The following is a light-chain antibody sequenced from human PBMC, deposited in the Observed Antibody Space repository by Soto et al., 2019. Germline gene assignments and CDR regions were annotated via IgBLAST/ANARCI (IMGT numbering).Light chain of an antibody. J-gene: IGLJ1*01. Sequence: QSALTQPPSASGSPGQSVTISCTGTSSDVGGYNYVSWYQQHPGKAPKLMIYEVSNRPSGVPDRFSASKSGNMASLTVSGLQAEDEADYYCGTWDDSLFSFVFGPGTKVTVL. CDR1: SSDVGGYNY. CDR3: GTWDDSLFSFV. V-gene: IGLV2-8*01. CDR2: EVS.